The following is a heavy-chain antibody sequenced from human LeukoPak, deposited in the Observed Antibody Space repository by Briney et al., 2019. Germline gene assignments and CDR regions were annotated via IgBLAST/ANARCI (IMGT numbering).Heavy chain of an antibody. V-gene: IGHV6-1*01. J-gene: IGHJ5*02. CDR2: TYFRSKRYN. CDR3: ARTGYSSTWVPWGFDP. CDR1: GDSVSSNSAA. D-gene: IGHD6-13*01. Sequence: ASQTLSLTCAISGDSVSSNSAAWNWIRQSPSRGLEWLGRTYFRSKRYNDYAVSVKSRITINPDTSKNQFSLHLNSVTPEDTAVYYCARTGYSSTWVPWGFDPWGQGTLVTVSS.